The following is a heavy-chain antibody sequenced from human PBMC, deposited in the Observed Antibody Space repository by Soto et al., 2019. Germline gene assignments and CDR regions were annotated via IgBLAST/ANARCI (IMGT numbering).Heavy chain of an antibody. CDR1: GFTLSSDF. V-gene: IGHV3-23*01. J-gene: IGHJ4*02. Sequence: PGGSLRLSCAASGFTLSSDFMSWVRQAPGKGLERVSLISSGGTEYYADSVKGRFTISRDNSKNTLFLQMNSLAAEDTGIYYCAKGRLDYWGQGT. CDR2: ISSGGTE. CDR3: AKGRLDY.